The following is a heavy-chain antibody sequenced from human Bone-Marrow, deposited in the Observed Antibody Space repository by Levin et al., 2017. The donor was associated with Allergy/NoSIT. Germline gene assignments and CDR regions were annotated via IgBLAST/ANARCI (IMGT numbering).Heavy chain of an antibody. V-gene: IGHV1-8*01. Sequence: ASVKVSCKASGYTFIGYDINWVRQAPGQGLEWMGRMSPDSGEVDYAQKFQGRVTMTRDSSIKTSYMELTSLRFEDTAVYFCGRGGLWTTYGLDVWGQGTTVSVSS. CDR3: GRGGLWTTYGLDV. D-gene: IGHD1-1*01. J-gene: IGHJ6*02. CDR1: GYTFIGYD. CDR2: MSPDSGEV.